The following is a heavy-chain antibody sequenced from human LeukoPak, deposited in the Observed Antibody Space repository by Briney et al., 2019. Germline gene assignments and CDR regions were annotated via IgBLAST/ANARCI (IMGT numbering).Heavy chain of an antibody. CDR1: GGSFSDFH. V-gene: IGHV4-34*01. D-gene: IGHD4-17*01. J-gene: IGHJ2*01. Sequence: SETLSLTCTVYGGSFSDFHWSWIRLPPGKGLEWIGEINHSGNTNYNPSLKSRVTTSIDTSKNQFSLKLSSVTAADTAVYYCARGKVTRDWYFDLWGRGTLVTVSS. CDR2: INHSGNT. CDR3: ARGKVTRDWYFDL.